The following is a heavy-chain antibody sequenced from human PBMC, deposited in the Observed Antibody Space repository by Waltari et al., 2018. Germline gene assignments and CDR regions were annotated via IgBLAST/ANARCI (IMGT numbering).Heavy chain of an antibody. Sequence: EEYLVESGGGLDQPGGSLRLSCAASGVIFNNYWMSWVRQAPGKGLEWVANIKEDESEKYYVDSAKGRFTISRDNARSSLYLQMNSLTDDDTAIYYCARYNWNYAFASWGQGTLVIVSS. CDR3: ARYNWNYAFAS. V-gene: IGHV3-7*01. D-gene: IGHD1-7*01. CDR2: IKEDESEK. J-gene: IGHJ4*02. CDR1: GVIFNNYW.